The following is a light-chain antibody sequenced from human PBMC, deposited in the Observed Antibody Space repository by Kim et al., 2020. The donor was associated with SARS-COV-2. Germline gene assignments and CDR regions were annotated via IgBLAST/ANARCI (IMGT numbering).Light chain of an antibody. J-gene: IGLJ3*02. Sequence: VSQGQTASITCSGDKLGDKYAYWYQQKPGQSPVLVIYQDTKRPSGIPGRFSGSNSGNTATLTISGTQAMDEADYYCQTWDSSTGVFGGGTQLTVL. V-gene: IGLV3-1*01. CDR2: QDT. CDR3: QTWDSSTGV. CDR1: KLGDKY.